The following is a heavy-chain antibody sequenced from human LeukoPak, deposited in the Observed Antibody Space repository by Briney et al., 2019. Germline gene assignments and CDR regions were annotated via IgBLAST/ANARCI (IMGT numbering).Heavy chain of an antibody. CDR3: ARDQTYYYDSSDWFDP. J-gene: IGHJ5*02. V-gene: IGHV4-34*01. CDR1: GGSFSGYY. CDR2: INHSGST. Sequence: SETLSLTCAVYGGSFSGYYWSWIRQPPGKGLEWIGEINHSGSTNYNPSLKSRVTISVDTSKNQFSLKLSSVTAADTAVYYCARDQTYYYDSSDWFDPWGQGTLVTVSS. D-gene: IGHD3-22*01.